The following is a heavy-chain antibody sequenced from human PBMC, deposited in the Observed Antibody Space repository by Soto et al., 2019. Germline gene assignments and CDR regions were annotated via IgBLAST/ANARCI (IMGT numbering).Heavy chain of an antibody. CDR3: ARDGSTDYDFWSGPPWYFDY. V-gene: IGHV4-38-2*02. Sequence: SETLSLTCTVSGYSISSGYYWGWIRQPPGKGLEWIGSIYHSGSTYYNPSLKSRVTISVDTSKNQFSLKLSSVTAADTAVYYCARDGSTDYDFWSGPPWYFDYWGQGTLVTVSS. J-gene: IGHJ4*02. CDR1: GYSISSGYY. CDR2: IYHSGST. D-gene: IGHD3-3*01.